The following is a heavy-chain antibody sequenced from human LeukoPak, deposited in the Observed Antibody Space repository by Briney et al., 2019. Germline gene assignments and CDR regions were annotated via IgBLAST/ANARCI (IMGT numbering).Heavy chain of an antibody. J-gene: IGHJ3*01. CDR2: ISDRGNII. Sequence: PGGSLRLSCAASGFTFSDYFMSWIRQAPGKGLEWVSYISDRGNIIYYADSVKGRFTISRDNAKKSLYLQVNSLRAEDTALYYCARGLRGGVTYAFDVWGQGTMVTVSS. D-gene: IGHD3-10*01. CDR3: ARGLRGGVTYAFDV. V-gene: IGHV3-11*01. CDR1: GFTFSDYF.